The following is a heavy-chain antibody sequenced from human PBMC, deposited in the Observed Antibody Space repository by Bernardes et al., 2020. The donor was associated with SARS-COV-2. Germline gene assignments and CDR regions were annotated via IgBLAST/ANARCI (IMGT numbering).Heavy chain of an antibody. CDR2: IIPIFGTA. V-gene: IGHV1-69*13. D-gene: IGHD3-10*01. J-gene: IGHJ6*02. Sequence: SVKVSCKASGGTFSSYAISWVRQAPGQGLEWMGRIIPIFGTANYAQKFQGRVTITADESTSTAYMELSSLRSEDTAVYYCASCITMVRGVISGRNYYGMDVWGQGTTVTVSS. CDR1: GGTFSSYA. CDR3: ASCITMVRGVISGRNYYGMDV.